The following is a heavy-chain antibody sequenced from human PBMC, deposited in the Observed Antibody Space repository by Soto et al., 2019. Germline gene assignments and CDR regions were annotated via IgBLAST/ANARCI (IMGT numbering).Heavy chain of an antibody. V-gene: IGHV3-21*01. CDR1: GFTFSSYS. J-gene: IGHJ4*02. CDR3: ARDRQQLVDY. Sequence: GGSLRLSCAASGFTFSSYSMNWVRQAPGKGLEWVSSISSSSSYIYYADSVKGRFTISRDNAKNSLYLQMNSLRAEETAVYYCARDRQQLVDYWGKGTLVTVSS. D-gene: IGHD6-13*01. CDR2: ISSSSSYI.